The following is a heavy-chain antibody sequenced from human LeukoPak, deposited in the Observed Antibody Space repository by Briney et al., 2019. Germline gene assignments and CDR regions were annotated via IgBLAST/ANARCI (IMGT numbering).Heavy chain of an antibody. V-gene: IGHV3-48*03. CDR2: ISTTGSTI. D-gene: IGHD6-6*01. J-gene: IGHJ4*02. CDR3: ARSSRRYDY. CDR1: GLTFSSYE. Sequence: GGSLRLSCAASGLTFSSYEMNWVRQAPGKGLEWVSYISTTGSTIYYADSVKGRFTISRDNAKHSLYLHMNSLRAEDTSVYYCARSSRRYDYWGQGTLVTVSS.